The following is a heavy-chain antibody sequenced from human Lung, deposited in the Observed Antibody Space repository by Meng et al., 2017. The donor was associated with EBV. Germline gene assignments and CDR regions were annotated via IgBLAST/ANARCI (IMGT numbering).Heavy chain of an antibody. CDR2: VTHKRNT. D-gene: IGHD1-26*01. V-gene: IGHV4-34*01. Sequence: QGHLQQWGARLLKPSETLSLPCAVYGGSFSDYYWTWIRQSPGKGLEWIGEVTHKRNTNYNPSLKSRVTISIDTSKKQFSLTVTSVTAADTAMYYCASSHSGKVGASRLDYWGQGALVTVAS. J-gene: IGHJ4*02. CDR1: GGSFSDYY. CDR3: ASSHSGKVGASRLDY.